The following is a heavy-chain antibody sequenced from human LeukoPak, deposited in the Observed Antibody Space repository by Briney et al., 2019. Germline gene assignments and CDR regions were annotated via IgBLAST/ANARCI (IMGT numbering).Heavy chain of an antibody. Sequence: SQTLSLTCAISGDSVSSNSAAWNWIRQSPSRGLEWLGRTYYRSKWYNDYAVSVKSRITINPDTSKNQFSLQLNSVTPEDTAVYYCARDKVYSGSYPPYFDYWGQGTLVTVSS. V-gene: IGHV6-1*01. CDR3: ARDKVYSGSYPPYFDY. CDR2: TYYRSKWYN. J-gene: IGHJ4*02. D-gene: IGHD1-26*01. CDR1: GDSVSSNSAA.